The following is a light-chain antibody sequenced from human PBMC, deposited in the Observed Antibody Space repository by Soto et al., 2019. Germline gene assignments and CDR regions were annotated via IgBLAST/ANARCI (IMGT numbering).Light chain of an antibody. CDR2: SVS. CDR3: ISYTVSRSYV. Sequence: QSLLTQPASVSGSPGQSITISCSGTSSDIGTYDHVAWFQQFPGKTPKLVIYSVSDRPSGVSYRFSGSKSGNTASLTISGLQADDEADYYCISYTVSRSYVFGTGTKGTVL. V-gene: IGLV2-14*01. J-gene: IGLJ1*01. CDR1: SSDIGTYDH.